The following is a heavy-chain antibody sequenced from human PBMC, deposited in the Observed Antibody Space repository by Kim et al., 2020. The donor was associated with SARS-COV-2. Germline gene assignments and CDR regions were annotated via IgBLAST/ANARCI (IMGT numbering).Heavy chain of an antibody. Sequence: ASVKVSCKVSGYTLTELSMHWVRQAPGKGLEWMGGFDPEDGETIYAQKFQGRVTMTEDTSTDTAYMELSSLRSEDTAVYYCATPSNWNVHNYYYYGMDVWGQGTTVTVSS. V-gene: IGHV1-24*01. CDR1: GYTLTELS. CDR3: ATPSNWNVHNYYYYGMDV. J-gene: IGHJ6*02. CDR2: FDPEDGET. D-gene: IGHD1-1*01.